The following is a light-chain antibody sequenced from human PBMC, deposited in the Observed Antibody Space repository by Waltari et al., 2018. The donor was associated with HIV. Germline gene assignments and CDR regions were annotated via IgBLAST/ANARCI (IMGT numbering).Light chain of an antibody. CDR3: MQGTHWPRT. V-gene: IGKV2-30*01. J-gene: IGKJ1*01. CDR1: QSLLYSDGNTY. Sequence: EAVLTQSPLSLPVTLGQPASISCRSSQSLLYSDGNTYLNWVHQRPGQSPRRLIYKVSKRDPGVPDRFSGSGSGTDFTLKISKVEAEDVGVYYCMQGTHWPRTFGQGTKVEIK. CDR2: KVS.